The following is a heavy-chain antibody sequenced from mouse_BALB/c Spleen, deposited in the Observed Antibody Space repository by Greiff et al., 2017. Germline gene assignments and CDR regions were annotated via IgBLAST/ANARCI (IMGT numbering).Heavy chain of an antibody. Sequence: EVQLQQSGAELVRSGASVKLSCTASGFNIKDYYMHWVKQRPEQGLEWIGWIDPENGDTEYAPKFQGKATMTADTSSNTAYLQLSSLTSEDTAVYYGNAGGYGNYYAMDYWGQGTSVTVSS. CDR1: GFNIKDYY. CDR2: IDPENGDT. CDR3: NAGGYGNYYAMDY. D-gene: IGHD2-10*02. V-gene: IGHV14-4*02. J-gene: IGHJ4*01.